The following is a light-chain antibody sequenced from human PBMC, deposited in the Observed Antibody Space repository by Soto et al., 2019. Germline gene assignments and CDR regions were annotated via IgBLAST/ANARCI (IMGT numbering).Light chain of an antibody. CDR2: GAS. J-gene: IGKJ5*01. CDR3: QQRSNWPQIT. Sequence: EIMLTQSPGTLSLSPGERATLSCRASQSVSSSYLAWYQQKPGQAPRLLIYGASNRATGIPARFSGSGSGTDFTLTISSLEPEDFAVYYCQQRSNWPQITFGQGTRLEIK. V-gene: IGKV3D-20*02. CDR1: QSVSSSY.